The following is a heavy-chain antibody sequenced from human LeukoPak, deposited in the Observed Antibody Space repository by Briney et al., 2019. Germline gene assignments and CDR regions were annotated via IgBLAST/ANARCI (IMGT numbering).Heavy chain of an antibody. CDR2: INPNSGGT. J-gene: IGHJ6*03. Sequence: ASVKVSCKASGYIFTDYYMHWVRQAPGQELGWMGRINPNSGGTIYAQKFQGRVTMTRDTSISTAYMDLNRLRSDDTAVYYCARERRYCSSTSCYGFYYMDVWGKGTTVTVSS. CDR1: GYIFTDYY. D-gene: IGHD2-2*01. V-gene: IGHV1-2*06. CDR3: ARERRYCSSTSCYGFYYMDV.